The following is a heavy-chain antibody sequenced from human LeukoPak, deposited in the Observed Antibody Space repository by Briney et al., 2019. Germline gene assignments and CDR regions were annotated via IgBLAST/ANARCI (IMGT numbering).Heavy chain of an antibody. V-gene: IGHV1-8*01. J-gene: IGHJ6*02. D-gene: IGHD2-2*01. CDR2: VSPKTGDT. CDR3: ARGRPHAD. Sequence: ATVKVSCKASGYTLSNYDINWIRQATGQGLDWMGWVSPKTGDTGYTQKFRGRVTMTWNTSINTAYMELRGLRSDDEAVYFCARGRPHADWGQGTTVTVSS. CDR1: GYTLSNYD.